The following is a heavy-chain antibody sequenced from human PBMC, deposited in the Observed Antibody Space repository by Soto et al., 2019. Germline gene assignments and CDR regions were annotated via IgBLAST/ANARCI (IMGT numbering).Heavy chain of an antibody. Sequence: GASVKVSCKASGYTFSSYAISWVRQAPGHGLEWMGWISPYNGNTKYAQHLQGRVTMTTDTSTTTAYMELRSLRFDDTAVYYCARGTTVTTTPTYYYMDVWGKGTTVTVSS. CDR2: ISPYNGNT. D-gene: IGHD4-4*01. J-gene: IGHJ6*03. V-gene: IGHV1-18*01. CDR3: ARGTTVTTTPTYYYMDV. CDR1: GYTFSSYA.